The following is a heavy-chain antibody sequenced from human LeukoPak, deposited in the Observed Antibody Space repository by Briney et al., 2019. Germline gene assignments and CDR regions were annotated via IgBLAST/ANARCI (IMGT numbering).Heavy chain of an antibody. J-gene: IGHJ4*02. CDR2: ITYVGDTT. CDR3: VKEQGSGSYRTADY. V-gene: IGHV3-30*18. Sequence: GRSLRLSCAASGFIFSSCGMHWVRQAPGKGVEWVAVITYVGDTTSFQASVKGRFTISRDTSKSTLYLQMNSLGAEDTAVYYCVKEQGSGSYRTADYWGQGTLVTVSS. CDR1: GFIFSSCG. D-gene: IGHD3-10*01.